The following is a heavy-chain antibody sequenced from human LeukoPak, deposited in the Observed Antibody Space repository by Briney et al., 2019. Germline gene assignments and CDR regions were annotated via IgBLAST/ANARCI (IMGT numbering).Heavy chain of an antibody. D-gene: IGHD2-8*02. CDR3: VKDAGTA. CDR1: GFTFSNNW. CDR2: IKKDGSEK. J-gene: IGHJ5*02. V-gene: IGHV3-7*03. Sequence: GGSLRLSCAASGFTFSNNWMSWVRQAPGRGLECVANIKKDGSEKFYINSVKGRFTISRDNAKNSLYLQMNSLRDEDTALYYCVKDAGTAWGQGTLVTVSS.